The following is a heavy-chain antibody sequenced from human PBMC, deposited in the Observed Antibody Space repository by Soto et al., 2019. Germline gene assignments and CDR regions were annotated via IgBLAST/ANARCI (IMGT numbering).Heavy chain of an antibody. CDR3: AAALGDTYYYDSSGPLS. Sequence: SVKVSCKASGFTFTSSAVQWVRQARGQRLEWIGWIVVGSGNTNYAQKFQERVTITRDMSTSTAYMELSSLRSEDTAVYYCAAALGDTYYYDSSGPLSWGQGTLVTV. V-gene: IGHV1-58*01. J-gene: IGHJ4*02. CDR2: IVVGSGNT. CDR1: GFTFTSSA. D-gene: IGHD3-22*01.